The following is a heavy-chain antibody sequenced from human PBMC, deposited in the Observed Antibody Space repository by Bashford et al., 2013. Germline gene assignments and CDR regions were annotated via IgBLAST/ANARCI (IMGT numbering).Heavy chain of an antibody. CDR1: GYSFTDSY. V-gene: IGHV1-2*02. CDR2: IIPNNGGV. J-gene: IGHJ4*02. Sequence: ASVKVSCKASGYSFTDSYIHWVRQSPGQGLEWMGWIIPNNGGVNYAQKFQGRVTMTRDTSITTAYLELSSLRSDDTAVYFCVRGGGFSGYDPLYFDNWGQGALVTVSS. D-gene: IGHD5-12*01. CDR3: VRGGGFSGYDPLYFDN.